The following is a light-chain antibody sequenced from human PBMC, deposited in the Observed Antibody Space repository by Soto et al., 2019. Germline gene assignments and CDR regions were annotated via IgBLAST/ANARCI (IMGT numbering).Light chain of an antibody. CDR1: QSVSSSY. Sequence: EIVLTQSPGTLSLSPGERATLSCRASQSVSSSYLAWYQQKPGQAPRLLMYGASSRATGIPDRFSGSGPGTDFTLTISRLEPEDFAVYYCQQYGSSRWTFGQGTKV. J-gene: IGKJ1*01. V-gene: IGKV3-20*01. CDR2: GAS. CDR3: QQYGSSRWT.